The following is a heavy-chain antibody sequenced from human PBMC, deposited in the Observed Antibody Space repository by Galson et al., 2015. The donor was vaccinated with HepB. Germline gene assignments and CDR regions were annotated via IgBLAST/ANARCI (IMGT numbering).Heavy chain of an antibody. CDR2: IWYDGSNK. CDR1: GFTFSSYG. CDR3: ARGIVEMATISHFDY. Sequence: SLRLSCAASGFTFSSYGMHWVRQAPGKGLEWVAVIWYDGSNKYYADSVKGRFTISRDNSKNTLYLQMNSLRAEDTAVYYCARGIVEMATISHFDYWGQGTLVTVSS. V-gene: IGHV3-33*01. D-gene: IGHD5-24*01. J-gene: IGHJ4*02.